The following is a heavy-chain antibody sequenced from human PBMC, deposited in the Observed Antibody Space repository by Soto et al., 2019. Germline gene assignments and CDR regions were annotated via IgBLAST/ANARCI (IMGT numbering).Heavy chain of an antibody. CDR1: GGSISNGDYY. CDR2: IYYSGST. Sequence: SETLSLTCTVSGGSISNGDYYWSWIRKQPGKGLEWIGYIYYSGSTYYNPSLKSRVTISVDTSKNQFSLKLSSVTAADTAVYYCAGDTDGSGSYRWFDPWGQGTLVTVSS. V-gene: IGHV4-30-4*01. CDR3: AGDTDGSGSYRWFDP. J-gene: IGHJ5*02. D-gene: IGHD3-10*01.